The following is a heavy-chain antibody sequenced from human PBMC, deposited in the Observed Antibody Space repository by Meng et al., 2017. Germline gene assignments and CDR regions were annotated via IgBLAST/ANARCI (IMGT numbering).Heavy chain of an antibody. J-gene: IGHJ5*02. CDR2: IYYSGST. CDR1: GGSISSYY. D-gene: IGHD6-13*01. CDR3: ARQGGIAAAGTIWFDP. Sequence: SETLSLTCTVSGGSISSYYWSWIRQPPGKGLEWTGYIYYSGSTNYNPSLKSRVTISVDTSKNQFSLKLSSVTAADTAVYYCARQGGIAAAGTIWFDPWGQGTLVTVSS. V-gene: IGHV4-59*01.